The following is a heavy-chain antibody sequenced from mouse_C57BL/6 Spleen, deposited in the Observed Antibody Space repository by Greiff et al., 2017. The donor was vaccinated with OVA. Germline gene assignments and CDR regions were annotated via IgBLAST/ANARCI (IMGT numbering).Heavy chain of an antibody. CDR3: AREGLGRTWFAY. Sequence: VQLQQPGAELVKPGASVKLSCKASGYTFTSYWMHWVKQRPGHGLEWIGMIHPNSGSTNYNEKFKSKATLTVDKSSSTAYMQLSSLTSEDSAVYYCAREGLGRTWFAYRGQGTLGTVSA. CDR2: IHPNSGST. CDR1: GYTFTSYW. D-gene: IGHD4-1*01. V-gene: IGHV1-64*01. J-gene: IGHJ3*01.